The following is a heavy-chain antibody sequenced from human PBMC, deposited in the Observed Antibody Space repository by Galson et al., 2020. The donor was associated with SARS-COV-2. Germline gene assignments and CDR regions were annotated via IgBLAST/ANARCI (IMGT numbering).Heavy chain of an antibody. V-gene: IGHV4-59*08. CDR1: GGSISTKY. CDR3: ARRGSGWSNEYYFDS. CDR2: IYYSGTT. Sequence: SETLSLTCTVSGGSISTKYWSWIRQPPGKGLEWIGYIYYSGTTNYNPSLKSRVTISVDTSKNQFSLKVTSVTAADTAVYYCARRGSGWSNEYYFDSWGQGTLVTVSS. D-gene: IGHD6-19*01. J-gene: IGHJ4*02.